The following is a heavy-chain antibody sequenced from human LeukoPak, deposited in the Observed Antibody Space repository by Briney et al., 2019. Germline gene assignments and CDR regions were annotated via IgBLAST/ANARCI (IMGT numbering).Heavy chain of an antibody. Sequence: GASVKVSCKASGYTFTGYYMHWVRQAPGQGLEWMGWINPNSGGTNYAQKSQGRVTMTRDTSISTAYMELSRLRSDDTAVYYCARESPDLDYSCDYWGQGTLVTVSS. V-gene: IGHV1-2*02. CDR2: INPNSGGT. CDR1: GYTFTGYY. J-gene: IGHJ4*02. D-gene: IGHD4-11*01. CDR3: ARESPDLDYSCDY.